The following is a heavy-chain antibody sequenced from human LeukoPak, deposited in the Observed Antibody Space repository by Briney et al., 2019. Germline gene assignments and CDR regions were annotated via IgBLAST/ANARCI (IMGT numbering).Heavy chain of an antibody. V-gene: IGHV1-2*02. D-gene: IGHD3-22*01. J-gene: IGHJ4*02. Sequence: ASVKVSCKASGYPFTGYYMHWVRQAPGQGLEWMGWINPNSGGTNYAQKFQGRVTMTRDTSISTAHMELSRLRSDDTAVYYCARSPVREGTYYYDSSGYQRGFDYWGQGTLVTVSS. CDR3: ARSPVREGTYYYDSSGYQRGFDY. CDR1: GYPFTGYY. CDR2: INPNSGGT.